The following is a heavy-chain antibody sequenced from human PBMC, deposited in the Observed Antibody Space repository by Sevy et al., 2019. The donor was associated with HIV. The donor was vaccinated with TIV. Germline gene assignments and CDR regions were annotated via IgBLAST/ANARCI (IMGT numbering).Heavy chain of an antibody. CDR3: ARSTDYYDNSGYDS. CDR1: GFTFSYYT. Sequence: GGSLRLSCAASGFTFSYYTMNWVRQAPGKGLEWVSSFSSGSCYIFYADSMKGRFTVSRDNAKNSLFLQMNSLRDEDTALYYWARSTDYYDNSGYDSWGRGTLVTVSS. CDR2: FSSGSCYI. D-gene: IGHD3-22*01. J-gene: IGHJ4*02. V-gene: IGHV3-21*03.